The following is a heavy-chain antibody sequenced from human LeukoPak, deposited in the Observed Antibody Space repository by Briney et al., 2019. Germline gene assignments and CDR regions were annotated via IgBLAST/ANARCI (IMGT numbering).Heavy chain of an antibody. CDR2: INPNSGGT. Sequence: ASVKVSCKASGYTFTGYYMHWVRRAPGQGLEWMGWINPNSGGTNYAQKFQGRVTMTRDTSISTAYMELSRLRSDDTAVYYCAREGGYYDFWSGYYTGRGYNRFDPWGQGTLVTVSS. CDR3: AREGGYYDFWSGYYTGRGYNRFDP. J-gene: IGHJ5*02. CDR1: GYTFTGYY. V-gene: IGHV1-2*02. D-gene: IGHD3-3*01.